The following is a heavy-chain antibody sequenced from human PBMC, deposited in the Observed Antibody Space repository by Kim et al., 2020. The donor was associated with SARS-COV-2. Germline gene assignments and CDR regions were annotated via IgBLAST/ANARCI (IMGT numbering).Heavy chain of an antibody. Sequence: SETLSLTCAVYGGSFSGYYWSWIRQPPGKGLEWIGEINHSGSTNYNPSLKSRVTISVDTSKNQFSLKLSSVTAAGTAVYYCARGKHSSGWYLSGWFDPWGQGTLVTVSS. CDR1: GGSFSGYY. CDR2: INHSGST. V-gene: IGHV4-34*01. D-gene: IGHD6-19*01. J-gene: IGHJ5*02. CDR3: ARGKHSSGWYLSGWFDP.